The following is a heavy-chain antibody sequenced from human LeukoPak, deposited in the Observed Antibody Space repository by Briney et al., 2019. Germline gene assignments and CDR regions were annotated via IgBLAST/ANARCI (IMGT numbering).Heavy chain of an antibody. V-gene: IGHV3-30-3*01. CDR1: GFTFSNYA. Sequence: GGSLSLSCAASGFTFSNYAMHWVRQAPGKGLEWVAVISYDGSNKYYADSVKGRFTISRDNSKNTLYLQMNSLRAEDTAVYYCARDYDSSGYAFGYWGQGTLVTVSS. D-gene: IGHD3-22*01. J-gene: IGHJ4*02. CDR2: ISYDGSNK. CDR3: ARDYDSSGYAFGY.